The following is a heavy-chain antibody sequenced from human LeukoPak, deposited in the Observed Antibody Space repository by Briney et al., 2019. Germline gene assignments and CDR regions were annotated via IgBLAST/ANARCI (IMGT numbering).Heavy chain of an antibody. V-gene: IGHV3-23*01. CDR1: GFTFWSSG. Sequence: GGSLRLSCAASGFTFWSSGMSWVRQAPGKGLEWVSAISGSGGRTYYPDSVKGRFTISRDNSKSTLYLQMNSLRAEDTAVYYCAKVRWDNSGWYYLDYWGQGTLVTVSS. CDR3: AKVRWDNSGWYYLDY. J-gene: IGHJ4*02. D-gene: IGHD6-19*01. CDR2: ISGSGGRT.